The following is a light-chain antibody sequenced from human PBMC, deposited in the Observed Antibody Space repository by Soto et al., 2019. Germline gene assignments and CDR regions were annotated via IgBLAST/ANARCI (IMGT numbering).Light chain of an antibody. Sequence: HSVLTQPPSASGTPGQRVTIFCSGGSSNIERNTVSWYQQLPGTAPKLVIYSDNQRPSGVPDRFSGSKSGTSASLAISGLQSEDEADYYCAALDDNMYGYLFGTGTKVTVL. CDR3: AALDDNMYGYL. V-gene: IGLV1-44*01. CDR1: SSNIERNT. J-gene: IGLJ1*01. CDR2: SDN.